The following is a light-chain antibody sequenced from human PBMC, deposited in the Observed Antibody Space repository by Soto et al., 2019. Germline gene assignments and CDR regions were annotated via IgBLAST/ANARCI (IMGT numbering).Light chain of an antibody. V-gene: IGKV3-20*01. Sequence: EVVLTQSPCTLSLSPGESATLSCRASQSVSSSSLAWYQQKPGQAPRLLIYGASSRATGIPDRFSGSGSGTEFTLTISRLEPEDFAVYYCQQYGSLTFGGGTKVDIK. J-gene: IGKJ4*01. CDR1: QSVSSSS. CDR3: QQYGSLT. CDR2: GAS.